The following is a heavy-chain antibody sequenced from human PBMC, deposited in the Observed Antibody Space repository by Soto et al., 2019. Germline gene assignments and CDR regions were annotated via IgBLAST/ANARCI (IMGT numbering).Heavy chain of an antibody. J-gene: IGHJ3*02. Sequence: ASVKVSCKASGYTFTSYGISWVRQAPGQGLEWMGWISAYNGNTNYAQKLQGRVTMTTDTSTSTAYMELRSLRSDDTAVYYCASRYYDSSGPLRIAFDIWGQGTMVTVSS. D-gene: IGHD3-22*01. V-gene: IGHV1-18*01. CDR3: ASRYYDSSGPLRIAFDI. CDR1: GYTFTSYG. CDR2: ISAYNGNT.